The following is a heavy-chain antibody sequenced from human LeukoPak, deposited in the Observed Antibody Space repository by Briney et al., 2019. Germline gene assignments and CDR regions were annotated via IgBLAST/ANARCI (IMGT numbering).Heavy chain of an antibody. D-gene: IGHD3-10*01. V-gene: IGHV4-59*08. Sequence: SDTVSLPCTLSGRSISSYYWRWIRHPPGKGLEWIGHNYYSGNTRYNPTLKSRVTISVDSSNNQFSLKLSSVTAADTAVYYCARHVGNSGSGSYLTYFDYWGQGTLATVSS. CDR3: ARHVGNSGSGSYLTYFDY. CDR1: GRSISSYY. J-gene: IGHJ4*02. CDR2: NYYSGNT.